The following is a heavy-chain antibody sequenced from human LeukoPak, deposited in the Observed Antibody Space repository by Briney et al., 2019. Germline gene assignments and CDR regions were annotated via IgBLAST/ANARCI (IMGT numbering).Heavy chain of an antibody. CDR1: GYTFTSYY. CDR2: INPGSGTT. D-gene: IGHD4-11*01. J-gene: IGHJ4*02. V-gene: IGHV1-46*01. Sequence: ASVTVPCKASGYTFTSYYIHWMRQAPGQAREWMGIINPGSGTTTYAQKFQGRVTMTRDTSTSTVYMELSSLRSEDTAVYYCARGISGGSTVTYFFDYWGQGTLVTVSS. CDR3: ARGISGGSTVTYFFDY.